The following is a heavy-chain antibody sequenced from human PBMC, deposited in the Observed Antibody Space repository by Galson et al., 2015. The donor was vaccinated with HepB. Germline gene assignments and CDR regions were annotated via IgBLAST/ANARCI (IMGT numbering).Heavy chain of an antibody. CDR2: ISGSGGST. D-gene: IGHD6-13*01. Sequence: SLRLSCAASGFTFSSYAMSWVRQAPGKGLEWVSAISGSGGSTYYADSVKGRFTISRDNSKNTLYLQMNSLRAEDTAVYYCAKDPLLAAAGTNHYYGMDVWGQGTTVTVSS. J-gene: IGHJ6*02. CDR3: AKDPLLAAAGTNHYYGMDV. V-gene: IGHV3-23*01. CDR1: GFTFSSYA.